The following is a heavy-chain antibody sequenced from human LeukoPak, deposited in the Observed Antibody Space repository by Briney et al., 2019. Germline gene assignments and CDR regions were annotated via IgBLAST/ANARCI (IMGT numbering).Heavy chain of an antibody. CDR2: MNPNSGNT. CDR1: GYTFTSYD. D-gene: IGHD2-2*01. Sequence: ASVKVSCKASGYTFTSYDINWVRQATGQGLEWMGWMNPNSGNTGYAQKFQGRVTITRNTSISTAYMELSSLRSEDTAVYYCARGPGYCSSTSCYANDYWGQGTLVTVSS. J-gene: IGHJ4*02. V-gene: IGHV1-8*03. CDR3: ARGPGYCSSTSCYANDY.